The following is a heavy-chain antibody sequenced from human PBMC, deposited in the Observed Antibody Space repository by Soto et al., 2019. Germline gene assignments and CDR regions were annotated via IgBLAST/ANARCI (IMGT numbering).Heavy chain of an antibody. Sequence: GGSLRLSCAASGFTFSSYGMHWVRQAPGKGLEWVAVISYDGSNKYYADSVKGRFTISRDNSKNTLYLQMNSLRAEDTAVYYCAKDGGRIVGAHYYYYGMDVWGQGTTVTVS. D-gene: IGHD1-26*01. CDR2: ISYDGSNK. CDR3: AKDGGRIVGAHYYYYGMDV. V-gene: IGHV3-30*18. CDR1: GFTFSSYG. J-gene: IGHJ6*01.